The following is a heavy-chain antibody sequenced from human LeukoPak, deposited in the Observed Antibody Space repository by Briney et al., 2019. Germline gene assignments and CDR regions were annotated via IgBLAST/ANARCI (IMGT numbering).Heavy chain of an antibody. CDR2: ISSSSSTI. D-gene: IGHD6-6*01. Sequence: GGSLRLSCAASGFTFSSYSMNWVRQAPGKGLEWFSYISSSSSTIYYADSVKGRFTISRDNAKNSLYLQMNSLRAEDTAVYYCARRAARLHTYYYYYYMDVWGKGTTVTVSS. CDR3: ARRAARLHTYYYYYYMDV. V-gene: IGHV3-48*04. CDR1: GFTFSSYS. J-gene: IGHJ6*03.